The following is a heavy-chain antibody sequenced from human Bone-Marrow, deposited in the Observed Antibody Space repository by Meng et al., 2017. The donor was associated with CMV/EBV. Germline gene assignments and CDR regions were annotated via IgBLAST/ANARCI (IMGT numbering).Heavy chain of an antibody. CDR1: GGSISSYY. CDR3: ARDLYNCSSTSCYRAMDV. V-gene: IGHV4-59*12. Sequence: SETLSLTCTVSGGSISSYYWSWIRQPPGKGLEWIGSIYYSGSTYYNPSLKSRVTISVDTSKNQFSLKLSSVTAADTAVYYCARDLYNCSSTSCYRAMDVCGEGTTVTVSS. CDR2: IYYSGST. J-gene: IGHJ6*04. D-gene: IGHD2-2*01.